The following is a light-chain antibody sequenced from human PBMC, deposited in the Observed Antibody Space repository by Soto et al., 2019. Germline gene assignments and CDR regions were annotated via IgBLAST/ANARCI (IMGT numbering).Light chain of an antibody. CDR3: QQYYSTPYT. CDR2: WAS. CDR1: QSVLYSSNNKND. Sequence: DIVMTQSPDSLAVSLGERATINCKSSQSVLYSSNNKNDLAWYQQKPGQPPKLLIYWASTRESGVPDRFSGSGSGTDFTLTISSLHAEDVAGYYCQQYYSTPYTFGQGTKLEIK. J-gene: IGKJ2*01. V-gene: IGKV4-1*01.